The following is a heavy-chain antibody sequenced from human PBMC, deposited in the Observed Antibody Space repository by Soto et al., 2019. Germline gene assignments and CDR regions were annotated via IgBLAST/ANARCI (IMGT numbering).Heavy chain of an antibody. D-gene: IGHD4-17*01. CDR2: INTDESST. CDR1: GFTFSSYA. Sequence: PGGSLRLSCAASGFTFSSYAMSWVRQAPGKGLVWVSRINTDESSTTYADSVKGRFTISRDNSKNTLYLQMNSLRAEDTAVYYCARTPGDYADEYFDYWGQGTLVTVSS. CDR3: ARTPGDYADEYFDY. J-gene: IGHJ4*02. V-gene: IGHV3-23*01.